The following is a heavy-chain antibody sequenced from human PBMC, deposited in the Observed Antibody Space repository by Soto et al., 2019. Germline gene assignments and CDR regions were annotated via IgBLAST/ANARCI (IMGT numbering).Heavy chain of an antibody. V-gene: IGHV2-5*01. Sequence: SGPTLVNPTQTLTLTCTFSGFSLRTTGVGVGWIRQPPGKALEWLALIYWNDDRRYNPSLKSRLTITTDTSKNQVVLTMTNMDPVDTATYYCAHSDSVPCCYYFDYWGQGTLVTVSS. J-gene: IGHJ4*02. CDR3: AHSDSVPCCYYFDY. CDR1: GFSLRTTGVG. CDR2: IYWNDDR. D-gene: IGHD1-26*01.